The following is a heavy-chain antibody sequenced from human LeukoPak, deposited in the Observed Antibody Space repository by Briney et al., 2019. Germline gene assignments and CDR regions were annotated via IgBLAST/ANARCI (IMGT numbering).Heavy chain of an antibody. J-gene: IGHJ3*02. CDR3: ARGEGYDSSGSATGDAFDI. CDR2: IYHSGST. Sequence: SETLSLTCTVSGGFLSSSSYYWGWIRQPPGKGLEWIGEIYHSGSTNYNPSLKSRVTISVDKSKNQFSLKRSSVTAADTVVYYCARGEGYDSSGSATGDAFDIWGQGTMVTVSS. D-gene: IGHD3-22*01. CDR1: GGFLSSSSYY. V-gene: IGHV4-39*07.